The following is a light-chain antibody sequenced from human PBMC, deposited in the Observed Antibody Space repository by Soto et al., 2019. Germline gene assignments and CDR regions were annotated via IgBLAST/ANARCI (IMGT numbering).Light chain of an antibody. CDR2: EGS. CDR3: CSYAGSSTYV. CDR1: SSDVGTYNL. V-gene: IGLV2-23*01. J-gene: IGLJ1*01. Sequence: QSALTQPASVSGSPGQSITVSCTGTSSDVGTYNLVSWYQHHPGKAPKLMIYEGSKRPSGVSNRSSVAKSGNTASLTISVLQAEDEADYYCCSYAGSSTYVFGTGTKLTVL.